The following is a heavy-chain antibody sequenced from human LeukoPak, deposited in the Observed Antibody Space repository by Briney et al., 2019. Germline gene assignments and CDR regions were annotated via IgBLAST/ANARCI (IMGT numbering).Heavy chain of an antibody. D-gene: IGHD2-8*01. CDR1: GYTFTGYY. J-gene: IGHJ5*02. CDR2: INPNSGGT. V-gene: IGHV1-2*06. Sequence: GASVKVSCKASGYTFTGYYMHWVRQAPGQGLEWMGRINPNSGGTNYAQKFQGRVTMTRDTSISTAYMELRRLRSDDTAVYYCAREAIRTLIGYCTNGVCRAFDPWGQGTLVTVSS. CDR3: AREAIRTLIGYCTNGVCRAFDP.